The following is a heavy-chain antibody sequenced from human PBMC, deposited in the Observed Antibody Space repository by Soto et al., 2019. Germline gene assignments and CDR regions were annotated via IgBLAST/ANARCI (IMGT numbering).Heavy chain of an antibody. J-gene: IGHJ4*02. V-gene: IGHV4-30-4*01. CDR2: IYYSGST. CDR1: GGSISSGDYY. D-gene: IGHD3-3*01. Sequence: PPETLSLTCTVSGGSISSGDYYWSWIRQPPGKGLEWIGYIYYSGSTYYNTSLKSRGTISVETSKNQFSLKLSSVTAADSALYYCARNCITAAGGDYFDYWGQGTLVTAPQ. CDR3: ARNCITAAGGDYFDY.